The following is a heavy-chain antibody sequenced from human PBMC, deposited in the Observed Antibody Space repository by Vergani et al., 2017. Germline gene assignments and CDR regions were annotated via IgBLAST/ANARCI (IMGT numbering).Heavy chain of an antibody. V-gene: IGHV1-2*02. CDR2: INPNSGGT. Sequence: QVQLVQSGAEVNKPGASVKVSCKASGYSFPGYYMHWVRQAPGQGLEWMGWINPNSGGTHYAQKFQGRVTMNRETSNSTANMELSSPRLDDTPVYYCAREVRSYGYNYWGQGTLVTVSS. CDR1: GYSFPGYY. D-gene: IGHD5-18*01. CDR3: AREVRSYGYNY. J-gene: IGHJ4*02.